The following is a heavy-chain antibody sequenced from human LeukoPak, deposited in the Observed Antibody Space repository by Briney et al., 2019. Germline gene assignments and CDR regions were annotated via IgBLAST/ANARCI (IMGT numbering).Heavy chain of an antibody. CDR3: AREDYDILTDQQGAFDI. J-gene: IGHJ3*02. D-gene: IGHD3-9*01. CDR2: IKQDGSEK. Sequence: SWVRQAXGKGLEWVANIKQDGSEKYYVDSVKGRFTISRDNAKNSLYLQMNSLRAEDTAVYYCAREDYDILTDQQGAFDIWGQGTMVTVSS. V-gene: IGHV3-7*01.